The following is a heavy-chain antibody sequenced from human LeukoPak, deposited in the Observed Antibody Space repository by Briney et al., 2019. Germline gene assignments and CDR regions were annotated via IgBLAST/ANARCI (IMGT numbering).Heavy chain of an antibody. D-gene: IGHD2-2*01. CDR2: IYSGGST. V-gene: IGHV3-53*01. Sequence: GGSLRLSCAASGFTVSSNYMSWVRQAPGKGLEWVSVIYSGGSTYYADSVKGRFTISRDNSKNTLFLQMNSLRAEDTAVYYCAKDLHCSSTSCYNDAFDIWGQGTMVTVSS. J-gene: IGHJ3*02. CDR3: AKDLHCSSTSCYNDAFDI. CDR1: GFTVSSNY.